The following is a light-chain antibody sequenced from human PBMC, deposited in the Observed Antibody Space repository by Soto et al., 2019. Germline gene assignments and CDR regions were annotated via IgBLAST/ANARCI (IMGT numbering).Light chain of an antibody. J-gene: IGKJ4*01. CDR3: QQYGDWPLT. V-gene: IGKV3-15*01. CDR1: QSVGNN. CDR2: ATS. Sequence: EIVVTQSPATLSVSPGERATLSCRASQSVGNNFAWYQQKPGQAPRLLIFATSTRATGVPARFSGSGSGTAFTLTIRSLQSEDFAVYYCQQYGDWPLTFGGGATVEIE.